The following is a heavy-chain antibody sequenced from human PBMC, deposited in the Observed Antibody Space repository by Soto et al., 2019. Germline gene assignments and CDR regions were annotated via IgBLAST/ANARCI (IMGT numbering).Heavy chain of an antibody. CDR3: ARDRFGVVIGSDAFDI. Sequence: QVQLVESGGGVVQPGRSLRLSCAASGFTFSSYAMHWVRQAPGKGLEWVAVISYDGSNKYYADSVKGRFTISRDNSKNTLYLQMNSLRAEDTAVYYCARDRFGVVIGSDAFDIWGQGTMVTVSS. V-gene: IGHV3-30-3*01. J-gene: IGHJ3*02. CDR2: ISYDGSNK. D-gene: IGHD3-3*01. CDR1: GFTFSSYA.